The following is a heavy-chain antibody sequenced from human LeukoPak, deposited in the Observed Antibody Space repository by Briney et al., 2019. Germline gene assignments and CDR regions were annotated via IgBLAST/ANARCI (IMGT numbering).Heavy chain of an antibody. Sequence: PSETLSLTCTVSGGSITSSSYYWSWIRQPAGKGLEWIGRIYTSGITSYNPSLKSRVTISLDTSGNQFSLKLSSVTAADTAVYYCASGYCGGACQLGGVDMWGQGTMVTVSS. D-gene: IGHD2-21*02. CDR1: GGSITSSSYY. V-gene: IGHV4-61*02. CDR2: IYTSGIT. CDR3: ASGYCGGACQLGGVDM. J-gene: IGHJ3*02.